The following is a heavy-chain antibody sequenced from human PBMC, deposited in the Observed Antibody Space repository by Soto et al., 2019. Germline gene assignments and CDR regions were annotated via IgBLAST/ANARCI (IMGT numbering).Heavy chain of an antibody. D-gene: IGHD2-15*01. J-gene: IGHJ6*03. V-gene: IGHV3-23*01. Sequence: EVQLLESGGGLVQPGGSLRLSCAASEFTFSCYAMSWVRQAPGKGLEWVSAISGSGGSTYYADSVKGRFTISRDNSKNTLYLQMNSLRAEDTAVHYCAKDPSIVYYYYCMDVWGKGTTVTVSS. CDR3: AKDPSIVYYYYCMDV. CDR2: ISGSGGST. CDR1: EFTFSCYA.